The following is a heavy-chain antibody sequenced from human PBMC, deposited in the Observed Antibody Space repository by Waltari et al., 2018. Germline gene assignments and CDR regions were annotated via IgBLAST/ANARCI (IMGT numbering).Heavy chain of an antibody. CDR3: AWEGASGDVRFDY. D-gene: IGHD7-27*01. J-gene: IGHJ4*02. CDR1: GHTSTDYF. V-gene: IGHV1-2*02. CDR2: INPNSGGK. Sequence: QVQLVQYGAEVREPGASVKVSCKASGHTSTDYFIHWVRQAPGQGLEWVGWINPNSGGKGSAQKFQGRVTMTTDTSISTAYMELNRLTSDDTAIYYCAWEGASGDVRFDYWGRGVLVTVSS.